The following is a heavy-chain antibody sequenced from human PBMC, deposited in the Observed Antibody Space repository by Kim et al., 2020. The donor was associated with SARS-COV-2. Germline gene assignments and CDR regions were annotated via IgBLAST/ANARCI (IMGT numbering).Heavy chain of an antibody. Sequence: GGSVRLSCAASGFTFSSYGMHWVRQAPGKGLEWVAVISYDGSNKYYADSVKGRFTISRDNSKNTLYLQMNSLGAEDTAVYYCARENPAFDYWGQGTLVTVSS. CDR2: ISYDGSNK. J-gene: IGHJ4*02. CDR3: ARENPAFDY. V-gene: IGHV3-33*05. CDR1: GFTFSSYG.